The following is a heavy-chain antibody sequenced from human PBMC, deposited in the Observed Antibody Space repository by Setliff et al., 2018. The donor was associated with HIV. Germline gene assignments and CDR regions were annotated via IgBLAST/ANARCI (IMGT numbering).Heavy chain of an antibody. D-gene: IGHD6-19*01. J-gene: IGHJ5*02. CDR3: AKDKGSSGWSA. CDR1: GFAFSTYA. CDR2: ISDSGGGT. Sequence: PGGSLRLSCAAPGFAFSTYAMSWVRQAPGKGLEWVSAISDSGGGTYYADSVKGRFTVSRDNSKYTLYLQMNSLRVEDTAVYYCAKDKGSSGWSAWGQGTLVTVSS. V-gene: IGHV3-23*01.